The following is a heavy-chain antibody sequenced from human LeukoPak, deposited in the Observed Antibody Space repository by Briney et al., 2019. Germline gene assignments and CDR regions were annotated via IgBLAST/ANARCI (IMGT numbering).Heavy chain of an antibody. CDR1: GFTFSSYS. CDR2: ISSSSSYI. V-gene: IGHV3-21*01. D-gene: IGHD1-26*01. J-gene: IGHJ4*02. Sequence: GGSLRLSCAASGFTFSSYSMNWVRQAPGKGLEWVSSISSSSSYIYYADSVKGRFTISRDNAKNSLYLQMNSLRAEDTAVYYCARTRGRVGATPLDCWGQGTLVTVSS. CDR3: ARTRGRVGATPLDC.